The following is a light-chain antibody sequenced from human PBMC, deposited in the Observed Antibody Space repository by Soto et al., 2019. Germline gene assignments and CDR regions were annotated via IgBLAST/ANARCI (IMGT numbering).Light chain of an antibody. J-gene: IGKJ4*01. Sequence: ERVMTQSPATLSVSPGEKATLSCRASQTVSNNVAWYQQKPGQARRLLMYSPSTRATGIPARFSGSGSGTEFTLTISSLQSEDFAVYYCQQYNEWPLTFGGGTKVETK. V-gene: IGKV3-15*01. CDR1: QTVSNN. CDR3: QQYNEWPLT. CDR2: SPS.